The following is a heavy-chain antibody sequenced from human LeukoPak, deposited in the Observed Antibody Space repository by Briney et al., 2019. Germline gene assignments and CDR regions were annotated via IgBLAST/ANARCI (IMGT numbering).Heavy chain of an antibody. Sequence: ASVKVSCKASGYTFTSYGISWVRQAPGQGLEWMGWISAYNGNTNYAQRLQGRVTMTTDTSTSTAYMELRSLKSDDTAVYYCASLKNYYDSSGYLVTDAFDIWGQGTMVTVSS. CDR2: ISAYNGNT. CDR1: GYTFTSYG. J-gene: IGHJ3*02. CDR3: ASLKNYYDSSGYLVTDAFDI. V-gene: IGHV1-18*01. D-gene: IGHD3-22*01.